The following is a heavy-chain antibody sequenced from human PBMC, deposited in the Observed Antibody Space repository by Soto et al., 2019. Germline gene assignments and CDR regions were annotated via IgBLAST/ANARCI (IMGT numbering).Heavy chain of an antibody. Sequence: QVQLVESGGGVVQPGRSLRLSCAASGFTFSAFGMHWVRQAPGKGLEWVAVISNVGNHEHYTDSVQGRFSISRDNSKNTFYLQMNSLSSEDTAVYFCAKTITTFGGSSTGRGALLDYWGQGILVTVSS. CDR3: AKTITTFGGSSTGRGALLDY. D-gene: IGHD3-3*01. CDR2: ISNVGNHE. V-gene: IGHV3-30*18. J-gene: IGHJ4*02. CDR1: GFTFSAFG.